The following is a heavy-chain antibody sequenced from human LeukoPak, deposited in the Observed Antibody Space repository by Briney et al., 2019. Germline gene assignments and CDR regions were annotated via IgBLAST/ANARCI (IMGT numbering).Heavy chain of an antibody. D-gene: IGHD6-19*01. V-gene: IGHV1-18*01. Sequence: ASVKVSCKTSGYSFGTYGINWVRQAPGQGLEWMGWINTYNGNTHFAQKFQDRVTLTTDTPTSTVFMDLRSLTSDDTAVYFCARDIQTVAGHPVDYWGQGTLVTVSS. J-gene: IGHJ4*02. CDR2: INTYNGNT. CDR1: GYSFGTYG. CDR3: ARDIQTVAGHPVDY.